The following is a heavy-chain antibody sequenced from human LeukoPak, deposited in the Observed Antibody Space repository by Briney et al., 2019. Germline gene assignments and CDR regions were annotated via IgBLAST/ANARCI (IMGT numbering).Heavy chain of an antibody. CDR2: IAMDGSNK. CDR1: GFTFSNYG. J-gene: IGHJ3*02. CDR3: AKKVFSGWYGAFDI. D-gene: IGHD6-19*01. Sequence: GGSLRLSCAGSGFTFSNYGMLWVRQAPDKGLEWVAVIAMDGSNKYYADSVKGRFTISRDNSKNTLYLQMNSLRAEDTAVYYCAKKVFSGWYGAFDIWGQGTMVTVSS. V-gene: IGHV3-30*18.